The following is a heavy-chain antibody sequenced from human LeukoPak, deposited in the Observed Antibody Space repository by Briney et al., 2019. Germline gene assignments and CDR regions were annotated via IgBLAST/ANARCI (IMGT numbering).Heavy chain of an antibody. D-gene: IGHD1-26*01. V-gene: IGHV4-59*01. CDR2: FYYSGST. CDR1: GGSISSYY. Sequence: SETLSLTRTVSGGSISSYYWTWIRQPPGKGLEWIGYFYYSGSTNFNPSLKSRVTISVDTSKDQFSLKLSSVTAADTAVYYCARGDKSGNYGYYFDYWGQGTLVTVSS. CDR3: ARGDKSGNYGYYFDY. J-gene: IGHJ4*02.